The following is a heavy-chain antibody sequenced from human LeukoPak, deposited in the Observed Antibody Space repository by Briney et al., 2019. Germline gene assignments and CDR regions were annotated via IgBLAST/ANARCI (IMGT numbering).Heavy chain of an antibody. V-gene: IGHV1-69*06. J-gene: IGHJ6*03. Sequence: GASVKVSCKASGGTFSSYAISWVRQAPGQGLEWMGGIIPIFGTANYAQKFQGRVTITADKSTSTAYMELSSLRSEDTAVYYCARVGDSSGYYGHYYYYMDVWGKGTTVTVSS. CDR2: IIPIFGTA. D-gene: IGHD3-22*01. CDR1: GGTFSSYA. CDR3: ARVGDSSGYYGHYYYYMDV.